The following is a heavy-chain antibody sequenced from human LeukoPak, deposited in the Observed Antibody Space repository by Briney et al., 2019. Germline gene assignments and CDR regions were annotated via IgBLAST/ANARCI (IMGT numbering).Heavy chain of an antibody. CDR3: ANNFDY. Sequence: PGXSLRLSCAASGFTFSNYGMHWVRQAPGKGLEWVAVIWHDGSNKYYADSVKGRFTVSRDNSKNTLYLQMNSLRAEDTAVYYCANNFDYWGQGTLVTVSS. CDR1: GFTFSNYG. V-gene: IGHV3-33*03. J-gene: IGHJ4*02. CDR2: IWHDGSNK.